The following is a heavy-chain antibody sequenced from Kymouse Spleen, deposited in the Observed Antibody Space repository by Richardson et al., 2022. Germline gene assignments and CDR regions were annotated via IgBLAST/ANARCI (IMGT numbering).Heavy chain of an antibody. CDR2: IKQDGSEK. D-gene: IGHD2-15*01. J-gene: IGHJ4*02. CDR1: GFTFSSYW. V-gene: IGHV3-7*01. CDR3: ARDPNCSGGSCYPFDY. Sequence: EVQLVESGGGLVQPGGSLRLSCAASGFTFSSYWMSWVRQAPGKGLEWVANIKQDGSEKYYVDSVKGRFTISRDNAKNSLYLQMNSLRAEDTAVYYCARDPNCSGGSCYPFDYWGQGTLVTVSS.